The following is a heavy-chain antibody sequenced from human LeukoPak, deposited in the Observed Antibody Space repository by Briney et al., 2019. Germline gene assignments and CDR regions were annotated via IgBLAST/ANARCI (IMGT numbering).Heavy chain of an antibody. CDR2: INWNGGST. CDR3: AREPGANAFDT. V-gene: IGHV3-20*01. D-gene: IGHD2-2*01. CDR1: GFTFSSYA. Sequence: GGSLGLSCAASGFTFSSYAMSWVRQAPGKGLEWVSGINWNGGSTGYADSVKGRFTISRDNAKNSLYLQMNSLRAEDTALYHCAREPGANAFDTWGQGTMVTVSS. J-gene: IGHJ3*02.